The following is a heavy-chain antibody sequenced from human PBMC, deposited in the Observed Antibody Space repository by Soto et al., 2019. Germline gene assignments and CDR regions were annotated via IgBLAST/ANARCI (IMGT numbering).Heavy chain of an antibody. D-gene: IGHD3-3*02. Sequence: DVQLVESGGTLVQPGRSLRLSCAASGFTFDDYAMHWVRQAPGKGLEWVSGISWNNDYIGYADSVKGRFTISRDNAKNSLYLQINGLRAEDTALYYCAKEIRAYYYYYSMDVWGQGTTVTVSS. V-gene: IGHV3-9*01. CDR1: GFTFDDYA. J-gene: IGHJ6*02. CDR3: AKEIRAYYYYYSMDV. CDR2: ISWNNDYI.